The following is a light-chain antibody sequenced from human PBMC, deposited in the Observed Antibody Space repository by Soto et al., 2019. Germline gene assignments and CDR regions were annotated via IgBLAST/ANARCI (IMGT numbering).Light chain of an antibody. J-gene: IGKJ3*01. CDR1: QDINNN. CDR2: AAS. V-gene: IGKV1-27*01. CDR3: QKYNSARET. Sequence: DMQMTQSPSSLSASIGDRVTITCRASQDINNNLAWYQQKPGKVPKVLIYAASTLQSGVPSRFSGSGSGTDFTLTISSLQPEDVPTYYCQKYNSARETFGPGTKVDI.